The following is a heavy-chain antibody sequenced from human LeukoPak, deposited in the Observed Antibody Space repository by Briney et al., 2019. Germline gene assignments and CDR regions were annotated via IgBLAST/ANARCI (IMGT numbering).Heavy chain of an antibody. D-gene: IGHD6-19*01. Sequence: SVKVSCKASGGTFSSYAISCGRQAPGQGLEWMGGIIPIFGTANYTQKFHGRVAVTTDESTSTAYMELSSMRSEDTAVYYCARGSGWYAFDYWGQGTLVTVSS. CDR2: IIPIFGTA. CDR3: ARGSGWYAFDY. V-gene: IGHV1-69*05. J-gene: IGHJ4*02. CDR1: GGTFSSYA.